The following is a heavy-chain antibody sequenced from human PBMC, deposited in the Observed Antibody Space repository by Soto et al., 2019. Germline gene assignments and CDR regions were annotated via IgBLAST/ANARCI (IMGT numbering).Heavy chain of an antibody. CDR1: GFTVSSNY. J-gene: IGHJ4*02. D-gene: IGHD6-19*01. V-gene: IGHV3-53*02. CDR2: IYSGGST. CDR3: AREGRGWHCFDY. Sequence: EVQLVETGGGLIQPGGSLSLSCAASGFTVSSNYMSWVRQAPGKGLEWVSVIYSGGSTYCADSVKGRFTISRDNSKNTLYLQMNSLRAEDTAVYYSAREGRGWHCFDYWCQGTLVTVSS.